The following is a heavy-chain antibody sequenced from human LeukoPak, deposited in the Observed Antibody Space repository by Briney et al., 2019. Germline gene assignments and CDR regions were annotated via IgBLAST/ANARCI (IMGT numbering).Heavy chain of an antibody. CDR3: ARSTSDYYSADY. CDR2: IYPGDSDA. CDR1: GYSFASYW. D-gene: IGHD2-21*01. J-gene: IGHJ4*02. V-gene: IGHV5-51*01. Sequence: GESLKISCKGSGYSFASYWIAWVRQVSGKGLEFMGIIYPGDSDARYSPSFQGHVTISVDESITTAYLQWSSLEASDTATYYCARSTSDYYSADYWGQGTLVTVSS.